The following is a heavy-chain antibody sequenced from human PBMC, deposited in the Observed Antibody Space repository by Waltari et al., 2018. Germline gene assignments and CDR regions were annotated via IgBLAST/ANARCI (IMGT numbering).Heavy chain of an antibody. CDR1: GCTFSTYA. CDR3: ARAAAIYYFDY. D-gene: IGHD6-25*01. Sequence: QVQLVQSGAAVEKPGSSVKVCCPASGCTFSTYALSWVRQAPGQGLEWMGGIIPIFGTTNYAQKFQGRVTITADESTSTAFIELSSLRSEDTAVYHCARAAAIYYFDYGGQGTLVTVSS. V-gene: IGHV1-69*12. J-gene: IGHJ4*02. CDR2: IIPIFGTT.